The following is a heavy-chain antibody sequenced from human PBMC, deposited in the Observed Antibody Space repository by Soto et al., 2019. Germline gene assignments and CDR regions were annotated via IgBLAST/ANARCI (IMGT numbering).Heavy chain of an antibody. CDR3: ARVAVAGTSPPPHGFYS. CDR1: DYTFTSYG. D-gene: IGHD6-19*01. V-gene: IGHV1-18*01. J-gene: IGHJ5*01. Sequence: QVQLVQSEAEVKKPGASVKVSCKASDYTFTSYGVTWVPQAPGQGLECMGWVSAYTAKTNYAQKLQGRVTMTTDTSTRTAYMELWSLRCEDTAIYYCARVAVAGTSPPPHGFYSWGQGTLVTFCS. CDR2: VSAYTAKT.